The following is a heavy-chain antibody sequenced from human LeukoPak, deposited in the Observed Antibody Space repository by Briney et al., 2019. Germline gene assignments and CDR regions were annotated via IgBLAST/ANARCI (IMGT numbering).Heavy chain of an antibody. D-gene: IGHD4-17*01. J-gene: IGHJ4*02. V-gene: IGHV3-30*03. CDR2: ISYDGSNK. CDR3: AIASYGDYDLDY. CDR1: GFTFSSYG. Sequence: PGGSLRLSCAASGFTFSSYGMHWVRQAPGKGLEWVAVISYDGSNKYYADSVKGRFTISRDNSKNTLYLQMNSLRAEDTAVYYCAIASYGDYDLDYWGQGTLVTVSS.